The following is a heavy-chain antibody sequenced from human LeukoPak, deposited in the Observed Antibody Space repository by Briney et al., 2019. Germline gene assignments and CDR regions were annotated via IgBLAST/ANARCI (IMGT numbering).Heavy chain of an antibody. J-gene: IGHJ5*02. D-gene: IGHD5-12*01. CDR1: GFTFSDYY. CDR2: ISSGSTST. CDR3: ARNGYSGYDRLNWFDP. Sequence: GGSLRLSCAASGFTFSDYYMTWIRQAPGKGLEWVSSISSGSTSTNYADSVKGRFTISRDNAKNSLYLQMNSLRVEDTAVYYCARNGYSGYDRLNWFDPWGQETLVTVSS. V-gene: IGHV3-11*03.